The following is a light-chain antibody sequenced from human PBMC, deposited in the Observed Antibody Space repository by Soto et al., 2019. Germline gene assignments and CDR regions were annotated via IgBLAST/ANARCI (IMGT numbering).Light chain of an antibody. CDR3: QQYYSSSGT. J-gene: IGKJ1*01. Sequence: DIQMTQSPSTLSASVGDRVTITCRASQSISSWLAWYQQKPGKAPKLLIYDASSLESGVPSRFSGSGSGTEFTLTISSLQPDDFATYCCQQYYSSSGTFGKGTKVEIK. V-gene: IGKV1-5*01. CDR1: QSISSW. CDR2: DAS.